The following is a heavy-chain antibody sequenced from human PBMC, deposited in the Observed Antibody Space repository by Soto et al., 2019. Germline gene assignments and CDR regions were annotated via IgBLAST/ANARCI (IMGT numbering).Heavy chain of an antibody. CDR3: ARGRIAAADY. Sequence: PXETLSLTCAVYGGSFSGYYWSGIRQPPGKGLEWIGEINHSGSTNYNPSLKSRVTISVDTSKNQFSLKLSSVTAADTAVYYCARGRIAAADYWGQGTLVTVSS. D-gene: IGHD6-13*01. V-gene: IGHV4-34*01. J-gene: IGHJ4*02. CDR1: GGSFSGYY. CDR2: INHSGST.